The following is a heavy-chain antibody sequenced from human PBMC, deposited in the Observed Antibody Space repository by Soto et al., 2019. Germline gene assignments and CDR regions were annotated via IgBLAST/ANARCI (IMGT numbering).Heavy chain of an antibody. CDR3: ARGDNFYYGMDV. D-gene: IGHD3-9*01. CDR1: GYTFTSYD. J-gene: IGHJ6*02. Sequence: QVQLVQSGAEVKKPGASVKVSCKASGYTFTSYDINWVRQATGQRLEWMGWMNPNSGNTGYAQKFQGRVTMTRNTSITTAYMELSSLRSEDTAVYYCARGDNFYYGMDVWGQGTTVTVSS. V-gene: IGHV1-8*01. CDR2: MNPNSGNT.